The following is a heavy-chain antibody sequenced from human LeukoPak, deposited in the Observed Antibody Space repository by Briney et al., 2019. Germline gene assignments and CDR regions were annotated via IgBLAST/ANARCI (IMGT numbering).Heavy chain of an antibody. CDR2: ISYDGSNK. Sequence: QTGGSLRLSCAASGFTFSSYGMHWVRQAPGKGLEWVAVISYDGSNKYYADSVKGRFTISRDNSKNTLYLQMNSLRAEDTAVYYCAKDKYYYDSSGYSPFDYWGQGTLGTVSS. CDR1: GFTFSSYG. J-gene: IGHJ4*02. D-gene: IGHD3-22*01. CDR3: AKDKYYYDSSGYSPFDY. V-gene: IGHV3-30*18.